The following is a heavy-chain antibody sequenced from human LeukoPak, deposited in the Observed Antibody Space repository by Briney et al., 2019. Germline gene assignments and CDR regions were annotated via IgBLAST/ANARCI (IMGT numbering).Heavy chain of an antibody. CDR1: GYTFTSYA. CDR2: INAGNGNT. D-gene: IGHD4-17*01. J-gene: IGHJ5*02. V-gene: IGHV1-3*01. CDR3: ARSQKNGDSAWFDP. Sequence: ASVKVSCKASGYTFTSYAMHWVRQAPGQRLEWMGWINAGNGNTKYSQKFQGRVTMTTDTSTSTAYMELRSLRSDDTAVYYCARSQKNGDSAWFDPWGQGTLVTVSS.